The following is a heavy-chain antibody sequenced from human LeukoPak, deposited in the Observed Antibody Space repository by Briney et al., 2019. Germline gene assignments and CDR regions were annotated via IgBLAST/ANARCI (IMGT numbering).Heavy chain of an antibody. D-gene: IGHD5-12*01. V-gene: IGHV3-30-3*01. CDR2: ISNDGNSK. CDR1: GFTLSENN. Sequence: GGSLRLSCAASGFTLSENNVHWVRQAPGTGLEWVALISNDGNSKDYADSVKGRFTLSGDNSKTTVYLQMNSLRAEDTAVYYCARDRSGFYSIDQWGQGTLVTVSP. J-gene: IGHJ4*02. CDR3: ARDRSGFYSIDQ.